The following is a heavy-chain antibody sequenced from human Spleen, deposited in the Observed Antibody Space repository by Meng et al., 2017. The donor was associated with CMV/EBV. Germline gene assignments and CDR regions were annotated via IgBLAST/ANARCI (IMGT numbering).Heavy chain of an antibody. CDR3: AREGTLGTYDFWSGYYLDY. D-gene: IGHD3-3*01. J-gene: IGHJ4*02. Sequence: ASVKVSCKASGYSFTTYGISWVRQAPGQGLEWMRWISAYNGNTNYAQKLQGRVTMTTETSTRTAYMELRSLRSDDTAVYYCAREGTLGTYDFWSGYYLDYWGQGTLVTVSS. V-gene: IGHV1-18*01. CDR1: GYSFTTYG. CDR2: ISAYNGNT.